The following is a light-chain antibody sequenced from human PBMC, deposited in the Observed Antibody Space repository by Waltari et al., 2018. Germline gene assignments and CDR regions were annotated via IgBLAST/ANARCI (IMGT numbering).Light chain of an antibody. J-gene: IGKJ5*01. CDR3: QQYLSAPFT. CDR2: WAS. Sequence: DIVMTQSPDSLAVSLGERATINCKPSHGVFSINNRNYLAWYRHKQGQPPKLLFYWASTRESGVPDRFSGSGSGTDFTLTISSLQAEDVAVYYCQQYLSAPFTFGQGTRLEIK. CDR1: HGVFSINNRNY. V-gene: IGKV4-1*01.